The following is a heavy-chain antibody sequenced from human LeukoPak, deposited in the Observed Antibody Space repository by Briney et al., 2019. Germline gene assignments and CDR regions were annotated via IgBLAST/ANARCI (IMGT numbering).Heavy chain of an antibody. CDR1: GFTVSSNY. Sequence: EGSLRLSCAASGFTVSSNYMNWVRQAPGKGLEWVSVISGNGRTFYADSLKGRFTISRDNSKNTLYLQMNSLRAEDTAVYYCATSLGLEDPYYYYHMDAWGKGTTVTVSS. CDR3: ATSLGLEDPYYYYHMDA. CDR2: ISGNGRT. D-gene: IGHD1-1*01. V-gene: IGHV3-66*02. J-gene: IGHJ6*03.